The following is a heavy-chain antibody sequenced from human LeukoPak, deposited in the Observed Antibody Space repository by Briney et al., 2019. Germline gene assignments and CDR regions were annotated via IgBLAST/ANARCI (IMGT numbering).Heavy chain of an antibody. CDR1: GDSVSSNSGA. CDR3: ARRRATTGMVRGVIMLYYYYGMDV. CDR2: TYYRSKWYN. D-gene: IGHD3-10*01. J-gene: IGHJ6*02. Sequence: SHTLSLTCAISGDSVSSNSGAWNWIRQSPSRGLEWLGRTYYRSKWYNEYAVSVKSRRTINPDTSKNQVSLPLNSVTPEDTAGYFCARRRATTGMVRGVIMLYYYYGMDVWGQGTTVTVSS. V-gene: IGHV6-1*01.